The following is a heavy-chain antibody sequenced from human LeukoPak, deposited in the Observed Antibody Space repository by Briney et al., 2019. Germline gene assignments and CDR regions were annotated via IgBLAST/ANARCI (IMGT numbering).Heavy chain of an antibody. J-gene: IGHJ3*02. V-gene: IGHV4-59*12. CDR3: ARTIDSGSSRYAFDI. Sequence: PSETLSLTCTVSGGSISSYYWSWIRQPPGKGLEWIGYIYYSGSTNYNPSLKSRVTMSVDTSKNQFSLKLSSVTAADTAVYYCARTIDSGSSRYAFDIWGQGTMVTVSS. CDR2: IYYSGST. D-gene: IGHD1-26*01. CDR1: GGSISSYY.